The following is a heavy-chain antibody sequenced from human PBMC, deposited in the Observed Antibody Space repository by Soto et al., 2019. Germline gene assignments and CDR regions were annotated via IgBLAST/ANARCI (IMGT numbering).Heavy chain of an antibody. D-gene: IGHD1-20*01. V-gene: IGHV4-30-4*01. Sequence: QVQLQGSGRGLVKPSQTLSLTCTVSGGSINSGDDFWTWIRQPPGKGLEWIGYIYYSGSTYYNPSLKSRLTMSVDTSKNQFSLKLSSVTAADTAVYYCARDRAKWKDYYYYGMDVWGQGTTVTVSS. CDR3: ARDRAKWKDYYYYGMDV. CDR2: IYYSGST. CDR1: GGSINSGDDF. J-gene: IGHJ6*02.